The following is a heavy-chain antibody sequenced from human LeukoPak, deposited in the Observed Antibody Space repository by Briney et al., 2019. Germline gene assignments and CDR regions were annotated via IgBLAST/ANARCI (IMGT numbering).Heavy chain of an antibody. D-gene: IGHD6-13*01. CDR2: IDPSDSYT. J-gene: IGHJ6*04. CDR3: ARHGAAAGTEYGMDV. V-gene: IGHV5-10-1*01. Sequence: GESLKISCKGSGYSFTSYWISWARQMPGKGLEWMGRIDPSDSYTNYSPSFQGHVTISADKSISTAYLQWSSLKASDTAMYYCARHGAAAGTEYGMDVWGKGTTVTVSS. CDR1: GYSFTSYW.